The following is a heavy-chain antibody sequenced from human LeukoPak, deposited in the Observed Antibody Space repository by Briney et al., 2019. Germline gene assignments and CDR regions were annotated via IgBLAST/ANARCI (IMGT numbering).Heavy chain of an antibody. Sequence: PGGSLRLSCAASGFTFSSYWMSWVRQAPGKGLEWVANMNQDGSEKYYVDSVKGRFTISRDNAKNSLYLQMNNLRAEDTAVYYCARGGELLRPADYWGXXXLVTVSS. D-gene: IGHD1-26*01. CDR3: ARGGELLRPADY. V-gene: IGHV3-7*01. CDR1: GFTFSSYW. CDR2: MNQDGSEK. J-gene: IGHJ4*01.